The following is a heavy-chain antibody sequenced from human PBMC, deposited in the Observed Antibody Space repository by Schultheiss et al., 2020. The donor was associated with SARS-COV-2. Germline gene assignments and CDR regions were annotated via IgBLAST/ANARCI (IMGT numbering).Heavy chain of an antibody. D-gene: IGHD2-15*01. CDR1: GGSFSDFY. V-gene: IGHV4-34*01. CDR2: INHRGST. J-gene: IGHJ5*02. CDR3: ARGMVAVPRHWFDP. Sequence: SQTLSLTCAVYGGSFSDFYWSWIRQPPGKGLEWIGEINHRGSTNYSPSRTSRVIVSVDTSKKQFSLRLRSVTAADTAVYYCARGMVAVPRHWFDPWGQGTLVTVSS.